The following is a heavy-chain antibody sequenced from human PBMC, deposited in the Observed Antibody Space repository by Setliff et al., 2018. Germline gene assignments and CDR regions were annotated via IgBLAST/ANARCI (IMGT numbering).Heavy chain of an antibody. V-gene: IGHV4-61*09. CDR3: ARDPGYPSGVAGGFDT. CDR2: VSSRGNT. Sequence: SETLSLTCSLSGDFISSGSYYWSWIRQTAGNGLEWIGHVSSRGNTNYNPSLKSRVTISIDTSSKHFSLILTSVTATDTAVYYCARDPGYPSGVAGGFDTWGQGTTVTVSS. J-gene: IGHJ3*02. D-gene: IGHD2-2*03. CDR1: GDFISSGSYY.